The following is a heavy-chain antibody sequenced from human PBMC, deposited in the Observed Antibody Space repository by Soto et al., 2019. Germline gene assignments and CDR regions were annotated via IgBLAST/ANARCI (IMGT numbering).Heavy chain of an antibody. Sequence: EEQVVESGGGSVQAGGSLRLSCAASGFTFDDYGMHWVRQGPGKGLEWVSGITWNSATIGYADSVKGRFTISRDNAKNSLHLQMNSLRTEDTAVYYCAKDRWARDSIDVWGQGTTVTVSS. J-gene: IGHJ6*02. CDR2: ITWNSATI. CDR1: GFTFDDYG. CDR3: AKDRWARDSIDV. V-gene: IGHV3-9*01.